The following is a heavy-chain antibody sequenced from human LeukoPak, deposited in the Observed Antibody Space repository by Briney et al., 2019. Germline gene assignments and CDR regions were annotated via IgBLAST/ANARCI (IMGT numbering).Heavy chain of an antibody. CDR1: GFTFSSYG. CDR2: ISYDGSNK. CDR3: AKYATLIQAFDY. Sequence: PGGSLRLSCAASGFTFSSYGMHWVRQAPGKGLEWVAVISYDGSNKYYADSVKGRFTISRDNSKNTLYLQMNSLRAEDTAVYYCAKYATLIQAFDYWGQGTLVTVSS. D-gene: IGHD1-1*01. V-gene: IGHV3-30*18. J-gene: IGHJ4*02.